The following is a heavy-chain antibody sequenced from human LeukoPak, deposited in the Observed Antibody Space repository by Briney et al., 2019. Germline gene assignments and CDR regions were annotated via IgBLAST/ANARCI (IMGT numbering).Heavy chain of an antibody. Sequence: GGSLRLSCAASGFTFSTYAMSWVRQAPGKGLEWVSVIYSGGSTYYADSVKGRFTISRDNSKNTLYLQMNSLRAEDTAVYYCARGIAARLGYAFDIWGQGTMVTVSS. D-gene: IGHD6-6*01. J-gene: IGHJ3*02. V-gene: IGHV3-53*01. CDR3: ARGIAARLGYAFDI. CDR1: GFTFSTYA. CDR2: IYSGGST.